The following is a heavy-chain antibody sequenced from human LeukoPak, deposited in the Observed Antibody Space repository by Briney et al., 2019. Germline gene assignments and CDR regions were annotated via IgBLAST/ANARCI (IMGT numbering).Heavy chain of an antibody. CDR1: GFTFSSYG. J-gene: IGHJ6*04. Sequence: GGSLRLSCEASGFTFSSYGMHWVRPAPGKGLEWGAVISYDGSNKYYADSVKGRFTISRDNSKNTLYLQMNSLRAEDTAVYYCAKDKVPAAYYYGMDVWGKGTTVTVSS. D-gene: IGHD2-2*01. V-gene: IGHV3-30*18. CDR3: AKDKVPAAYYYGMDV. CDR2: ISYDGSNK.